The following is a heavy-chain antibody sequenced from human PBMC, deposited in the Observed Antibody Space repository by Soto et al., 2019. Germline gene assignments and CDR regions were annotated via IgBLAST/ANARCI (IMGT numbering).Heavy chain of an antibody. V-gene: IGHV4-30-4*01. CDR3: ARADNTAMVSLDD. Sequence: SETLSLICTVSGGSISSGDYYWSWIRQPPGKGLEWIGYIYYSGSTYYNPSLKSRVTISVDTSKNQFSLKLSSVTAADTAVYYCARADNTAMVSLDDWGQGTLVTVSS. CDR2: IYYSGST. CDR1: GGSISSGDYY. D-gene: IGHD5-18*01. J-gene: IGHJ4*02.